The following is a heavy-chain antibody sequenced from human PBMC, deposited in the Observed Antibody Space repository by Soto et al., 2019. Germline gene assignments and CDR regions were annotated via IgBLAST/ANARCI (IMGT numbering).Heavy chain of an antibody. Sequence: QPGGSLRLSCAASGFTFSSYGMHWVRQAPGKGLEWVAVISKDGSTKYDADSVKGRFTISRDNSKNTLYLQMNSLRAEDTAVYYCAKETHSSGYGSYFDYWGQGTLVTVS. J-gene: IGHJ4*02. CDR2: ISKDGSTK. CDR3: AKETHSSGYGSYFDY. CDR1: GFTFSSYG. D-gene: IGHD3-22*01. V-gene: IGHV3-30*18.